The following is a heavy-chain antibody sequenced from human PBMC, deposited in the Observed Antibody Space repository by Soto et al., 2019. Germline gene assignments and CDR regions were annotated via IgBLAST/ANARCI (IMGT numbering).Heavy chain of an antibody. V-gene: IGHV3-23*01. J-gene: IGHJ4*02. CDR1: GFTFRSFA. CDR3: GNGSIVATITGYFDY. Sequence: EVQLLESGGGLVQPGGSLRLSCAGYGFTFRSFALSWVRQAPGKGLEWVSVFSGSGGNSYYADSVKGRITISRDDSKNTLHLQMNRLSAEATAVYYSGNGSIVATITGYFDYWGQGTLVTVSS. CDR2: FSGSGGNS. D-gene: IGHD5-12*01.